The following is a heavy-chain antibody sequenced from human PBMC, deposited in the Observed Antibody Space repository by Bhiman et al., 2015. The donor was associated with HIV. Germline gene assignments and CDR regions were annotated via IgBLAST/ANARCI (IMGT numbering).Heavy chain of an antibody. CDR3: ATGGNTMYYDYVWGSYRSPDAFDI. J-gene: IGHJ3*02. Sequence: EVQLVESGGGLVKPGGSLRLSCAASGFTFSDAWMTWVRQAPGKGLEWVGRIKSKTEGGTTDLATHVKGRFTISRDDSENTLYLQMNSLKTEDTAVYYCATGGNTMYYDYVWGSYRSPDAFDIWGQGTMVTVSS. V-gene: IGHV3-15*01. D-gene: IGHD3-16*02. CDR1: GFTFSDAW. CDR2: IKSKTEGGTT.